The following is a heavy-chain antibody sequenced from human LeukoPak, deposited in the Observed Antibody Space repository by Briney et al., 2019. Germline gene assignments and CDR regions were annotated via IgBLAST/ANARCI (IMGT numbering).Heavy chain of an antibody. D-gene: IGHD3-10*01. CDR1: GVIFSNFG. J-gene: IGHJ4*02. CDR2: IWYDGSRK. V-gene: IGHV3-33*01. CDR3: ARYRSGSSDY. Sequence: GRSLRLSCAASGVIFSNFGMHWVRQAPGRGLEWVAVIWYDGSRKYYADSAKGRFTISRDNSKNTVSLQMNSLRAEDTAMYYCARYRSGSSDYGGQGTLVTVSS.